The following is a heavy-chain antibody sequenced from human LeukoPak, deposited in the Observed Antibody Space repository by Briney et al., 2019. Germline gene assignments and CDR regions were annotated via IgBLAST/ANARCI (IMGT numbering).Heavy chain of an antibody. CDR2: ISAYNGNT. D-gene: IGHD3-9*01. CDR3: ARGGPDVDFDWFLYYYYYYMDV. V-gene: IGHV1-18*01. CDR1: GYTFTSYG. J-gene: IGHJ6*03. Sequence: ASVKVSCKASGYTFTSYGISWVRQAPGQGLEWMGWISAYNGNTNYAQKLQGRVTMTTDTSTSTAYMELRSLRSDDTAVYYCARGGPDVDFDWFLYYYYYYMDVWGKGTTVTISS.